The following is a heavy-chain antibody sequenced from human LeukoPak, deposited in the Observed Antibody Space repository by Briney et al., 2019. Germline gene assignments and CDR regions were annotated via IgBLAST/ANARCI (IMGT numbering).Heavy chain of an antibody. CDR2: ITNAGTT. CDR1: GIPFEDTS. J-gene: IGHJ4*02. D-gene: IGHD5/OR15-5a*01. V-gene: IGHV3-15*01. CDR3: TWMSTIHTGDF. Sequence: PGGSLRLSCLLSGIPFEDTSMSWVRQAPGKGLEWVGRITNAGTTDYGAHVKGRFTSARDNSKDTFYLQLSSLTADDTSMYNCTWMSTIHTGDFWGGGTLVTVSS.